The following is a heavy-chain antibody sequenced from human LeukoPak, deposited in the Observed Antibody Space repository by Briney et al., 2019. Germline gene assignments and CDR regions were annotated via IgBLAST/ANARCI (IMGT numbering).Heavy chain of an antibody. CDR1: GGSISSNY. CDR3: AKSDYYASGLDY. CDR2: IYYSGST. V-gene: IGHV4-59*08. D-gene: IGHD3-10*01. Sequence: SETLSLTCIVSGGSISSNYWSWIRQPPGKGLEWIGHIYYSGSTNYNPSLKSRVTISVDTSKKQFSLKLSSVTAADTAVYYCAKSDYYASGLDYWGQGTLVTASS. J-gene: IGHJ4*02.